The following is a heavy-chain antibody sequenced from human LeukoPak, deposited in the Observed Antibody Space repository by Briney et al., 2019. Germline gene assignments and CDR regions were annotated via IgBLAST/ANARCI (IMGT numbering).Heavy chain of an antibody. CDR1: GFTFSSYS. J-gene: IGHJ4*02. V-gene: IGHV3-21*01. CDR2: ISTSSSYI. CDR3: ARVFYGMTTYFDY. D-gene: IGHD4-11*01. Sequence: PGGSLRLSCAAYGFTFSSYSMNWVRQAPGKGLEWVSFISTSSSYIYYADSVKGRFTIARDNAKNSVYLQMNSLRAEDTAVYYCARVFYGMTTYFDYWGQGTLVTVSS.